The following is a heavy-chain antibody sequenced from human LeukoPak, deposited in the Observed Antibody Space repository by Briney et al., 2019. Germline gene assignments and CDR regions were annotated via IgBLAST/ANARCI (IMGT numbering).Heavy chain of an antibody. Sequence: GESLKISCKGSGYTFISYWIGCVRQMPGKGLEWMGIVYPGDYATRHSPSFRGQVTISADKSINTAYLQWSSLKASDTAMYYCASGDSGAFDIWGQGTMVTVSS. CDR3: ASGDSGAFDI. D-gene: IGHD3-3*01. J-gene: IGHJ3*02. CDR1: GYTFISYW. V-gene: IGHV5-51*01. CDR2: VYPGDYAT.